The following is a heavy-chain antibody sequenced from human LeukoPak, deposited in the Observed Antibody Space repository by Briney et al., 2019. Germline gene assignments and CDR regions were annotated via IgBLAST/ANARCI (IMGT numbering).Heavy chain of an antibody. D-gene: IGHD2-15*01. V-gene: IGHV1-69*04. J-gene: IGHJ5*02. CDR1: GGTFSSYA. CDR3: ARGLGYCSGGSCYSGVEGVGWFDP. CDR2: IIPILGIA. Sequence: ASVKVSCKASGGTFSSYAISWVRQAPGQGLEWMGRIIPILGIANYAQKFQGRVTITADKSTSTAYMELSSLRSEDTAVYYCARGLGYCSGGSCYSGVEGVGWFDPWGQGTLVTVSS.